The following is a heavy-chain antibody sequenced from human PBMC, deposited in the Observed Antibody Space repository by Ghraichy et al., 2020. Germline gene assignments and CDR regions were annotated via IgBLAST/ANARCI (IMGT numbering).Heavy chain of an antibody. Sequence: SETLSLTCTVSGGSISSYYWSWIRQPPGKGLEWIGYIYYSGSTNYNPSLKSRVTISVDTSKNQFSLKLSSVTAADTAVYYCARGEIGSIFGVVKTCWFDPWGQGTLVTVSS. CDR3: ARGEIGSIFGVVKTCWFDP. CDR2: IYYSGST. V-gene: IGHV4-59*01. J-gene: IGHJ5*02. D-gene: IGHD3-3*01. CDR1: GGSISSYY.